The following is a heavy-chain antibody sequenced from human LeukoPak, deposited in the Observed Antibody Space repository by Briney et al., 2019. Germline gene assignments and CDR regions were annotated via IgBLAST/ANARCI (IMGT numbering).Heavy chain of an antibody. V-gene: IGHV3-23*01. D-gene: IGHD2-2*01. Sequence: SGGSLRLSCAVSGFTFSNYAMTWVRQAPGKGLEWVSGISGSGGSTYYADSVKGRFTISRDNSKNTLYLQMSSLRAEDTAVYYCASAGTSNVGVRFRWFDPWGQGTLVTVSS. CDR3: ASAGTSNVGVRFRWFDP. J-gene: IGHJ5*02. CDR2: ISGSGGST. CDR1: GFTFSNYA.